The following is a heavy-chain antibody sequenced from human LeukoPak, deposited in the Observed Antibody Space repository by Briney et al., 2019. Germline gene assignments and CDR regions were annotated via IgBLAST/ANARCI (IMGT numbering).Heavy chain of an antibody. D-gene: IGHD1-1*01. CDR3: ARGTTGSVYEGYFDY. CDR2: ISRSGSTI. V-gene: IGHV3-11*04. J-gene: IGHJ4*02. CDR1: GFTFSDYY. Sequence: GGSLRLSCAASGFTFSDYYMSWIRQAPGKGLEWVSYISRSGSTIYYADSVKGRFTTSRDNAKNSLSLQMNSLRAEDSAVYSCARGTTGSVYEGYFDYWGQGTLVTVSS.